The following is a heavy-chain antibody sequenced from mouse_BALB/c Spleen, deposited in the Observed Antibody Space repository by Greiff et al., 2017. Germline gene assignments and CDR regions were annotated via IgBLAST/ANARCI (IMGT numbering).Heavy chain of an antibody. Sequence: VQLQQSGAELMKPGASVKISCKATGYTFSSYWIEWVKQRPGHGLEWIGEILPGSGSTNYNEKFKGKATFTADTSSNTAYMQLSSLTSEDSAVYYCARAITTVVAPLRFWGAGTTVTVSS. D-gene: IGHD1-1*01. CDR2: ILPGSGST. J-gene: IGHJ1*01. CDR1: GYTFSSYW. V-gene: IGHV1-9*01. CDR3: ARAITTVVAPLRF.